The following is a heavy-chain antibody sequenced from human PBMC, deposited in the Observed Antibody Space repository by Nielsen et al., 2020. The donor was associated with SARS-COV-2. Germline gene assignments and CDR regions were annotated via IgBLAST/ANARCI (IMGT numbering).Heavy chain of an antibody. V-gene: IGHV1-69*13. D-gene: IGHD5-18*01. CDR1: GGTFSSYA. CDR3: AREPGYSYGYDNWYFDL. Sequence: SVKVSCKASGGTFSSYAISWVRQAPGQGLEWMGGIIPIFGTANYAQKFQGRVTTTADESTSTAYMELSSLRSEDTAVYYCAREPGYSYGYDNWYFDLWGRGTLVTVSS. J-gene: IGHJ2*01. CDR2: IIPIFGTA.